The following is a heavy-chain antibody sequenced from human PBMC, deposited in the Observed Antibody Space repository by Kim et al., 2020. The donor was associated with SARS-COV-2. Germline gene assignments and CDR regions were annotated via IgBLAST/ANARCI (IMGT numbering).Heavy chain of an antibody. Sequence: SETLSLTCAVYGGSFSGYYWSWIRQPPGKGLEWIGEINHSGSTNYNPSLKSRVTISVDTSKNQFSLKLSSVTAADTAVYYCARRGLGRQAVADPWGQGTLVTVSS. V-gene: IGHV4-34*01. CDR3: ARRGLGRQAVADP. CDR2: INHSGST. CDR1: GGSFSGYY. D-gene: IGHD6-19*01. J-gene: IGHJ5*02.